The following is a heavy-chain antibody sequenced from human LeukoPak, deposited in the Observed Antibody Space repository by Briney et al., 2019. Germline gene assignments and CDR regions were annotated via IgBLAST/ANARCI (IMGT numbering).Heavy chain of an antibody. CDR3: ARDLGRVAAAGTPHGWFDP. D-gene: IGHD6-13*01. Sequence: PSETLSLTCTVSGGSISSYYWSWIRQPPGKGLEWIGYIYYSGSTNYNPSLKSRVTISVDTSKNQFSLKLSSVTAADTAVYYCARDLGRVAAAGTPHGWFDPWGQGTLVTVSS. V-gene: IGHV4-59*01. J-gene: IGHJ5*02. CDR1: GGSISSYY. CDR2: IYYSGST.